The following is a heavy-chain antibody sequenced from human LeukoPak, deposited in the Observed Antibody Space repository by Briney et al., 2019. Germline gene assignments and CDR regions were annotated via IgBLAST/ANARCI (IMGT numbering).Heavy chain of an antibody. J-gene: IGHJ4*02. CDR2: ISSSSSTI. CDR1: GFTFSSYS. CDR3: ARDADTATPFFDY. Sequence: PGGSLRLSCAASGFTFSSYSMNWVRQAPGKGLEWVSYISSSSSTIYYADSVKGRFTISRDNAKNPLYLQMNSLRAEDTAVYYCARDADTATPFFDYWGQGTLVTVSS. V-gene: IGHV3-48*04. D-gene: IGHD5-18*01.